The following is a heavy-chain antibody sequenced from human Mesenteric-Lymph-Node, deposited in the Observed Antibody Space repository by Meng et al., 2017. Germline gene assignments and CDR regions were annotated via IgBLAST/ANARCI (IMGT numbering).Heavy chain of an antibody. V-gene: IGHV3-7*01. Sequence: GESLKISCAASGFIFSSNWMTWVRQAPGKGLEWVANINQDGSTKYYVDSVKGRFTISRDNAKNSLFLQMSSLRAEDTAVYYCARVPGATSFDYWGQGTLVTGAS. J-gene: IGHJ4*02. CDR3: ARVPGATSFDY. CDR1: GFIFSSNW. D-gene: IGHD1-26*01. CDR2: INQDGSTK.